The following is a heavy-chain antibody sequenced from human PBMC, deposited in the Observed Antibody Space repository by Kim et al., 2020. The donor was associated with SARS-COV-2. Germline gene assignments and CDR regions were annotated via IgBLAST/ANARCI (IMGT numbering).Heavy chain of an antibody. D-gene: IGHD2-21*01. Sequence: GGSLRLSCAASEFTFSDFWMAWVRQAPGKALEWVANIKPYGSDTSCGGSVKGRFTISRDNAKNSLYLEMNSLRDEDTAVYYCTRDIVRIVACWGPGTLLT. V-gene: IGHV3-7*03. CDR1: EFTFSDFW. CDR3: TRDIVRIVAC. CDR2: IKPYGSDT. J-gene: IGHJ4*02.